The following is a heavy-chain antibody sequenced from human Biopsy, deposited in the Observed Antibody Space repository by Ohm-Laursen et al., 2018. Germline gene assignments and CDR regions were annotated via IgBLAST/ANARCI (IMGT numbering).Heavy chain of an antibody. D-gene: IGHD6-19*01. Sequence: SLRLSCSASGFTFGRHAMHWVRQAPGKGLEWISLVWYDGTNEDYADSVKGRFTISRDNSKNTLYLQINTLTLEDTAFYYCARGLSSGWYGYFDVWGRGTLVTVSS. CDR2: VWYDGTNE. CDR1: GFTFGRHA. CDR3: ARGLSSGWYGYFDV. J-gene: IGHJ2*01. V-gene: IGHV3-33*01.